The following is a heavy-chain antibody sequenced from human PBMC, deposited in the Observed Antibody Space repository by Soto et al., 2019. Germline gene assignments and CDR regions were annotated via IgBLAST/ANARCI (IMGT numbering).Heavy chain of an antibody. D-gene: IGHD3-10*01. V-gene: IGHV1-18*01. J-gene: IGHJ6*04. CDR2: ISAYNGNT. CDR1: XXTFTSYG. Sequence: QVXLVXSGAEVKXXGAXXXVXXXXSXXTFTSYGXXXVXQXXXXXLEWMGWISAYNGNTNYAQKLQGRVTMXXDXXXXXXXXXXRSLRSDDTAVYYCARDRAWFGPMDVWGKGTTVTVXS. CDR3: ARDRAWFGPMDV.